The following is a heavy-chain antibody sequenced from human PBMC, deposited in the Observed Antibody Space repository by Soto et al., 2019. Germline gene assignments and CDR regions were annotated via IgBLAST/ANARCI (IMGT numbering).Heavy chain of an antibody. Sequence: PSETLSLTCTVSGGSISRGGYYWSWIRQHPGKGLQWIGYIYYSGSTYYNPSLKSRITISVDTSNNQLSLKLSSVTAADTAVYYCARVISGGYGPGFYYYGMDVWGQGTTVTVSS. CDR1: GGSISRGGYY. D-gene: IGHD1-26*01. CDR2: IYYSGST. CDR3: ARVISGGYGPGFYYYGMDV. J-gene: IGHJ6*02. V-gene: IGHV4-31*03.